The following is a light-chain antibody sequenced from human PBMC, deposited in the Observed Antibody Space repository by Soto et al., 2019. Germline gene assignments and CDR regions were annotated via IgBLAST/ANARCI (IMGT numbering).Light chain of an antibody. CDR1: TSNIGTNT. CDR3: ATWDDSLNVV. V-gene: IGLV1-44*01. Sequence: QSVLTQSPSASGTPGQRVSISCSGSTSNIGTNTVSWYQHVPGTAPKLLIYSHDQRPSAVPGRFSGSKSGKSASLAISGLLSEDEADYYCATWDDSLNVVFGGGTQLTVL. CDR2: SHD. J-gene: IGLJ2*01.